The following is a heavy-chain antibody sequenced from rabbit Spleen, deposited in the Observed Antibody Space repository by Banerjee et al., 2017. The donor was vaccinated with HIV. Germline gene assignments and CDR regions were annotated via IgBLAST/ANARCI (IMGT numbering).Heavy chain of an antibody. Sequence: QEQLVESGGGLVQPEGSLTLTCKASGFDFSSNAMCWVRQAPGKRPECIACIAVGDGSTYYASWVNGRFSISSHNAQNTLYLQLSSLTAADTATYFCVRDQAGDADYGPYYLSLWGPGTLSPS. CDR3: VRDQAGDADYGPYYLSL. D-gene: IGHD2-1*01. V-gene: IGHV1S47*01. J-gene: IGHJ4*01. CDR2: IAVGDGST. CDR1: GFDFSSNA.